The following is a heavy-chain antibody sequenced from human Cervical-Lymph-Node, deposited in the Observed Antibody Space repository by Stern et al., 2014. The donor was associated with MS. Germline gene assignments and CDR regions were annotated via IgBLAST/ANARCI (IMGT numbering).Heavy chain of an antibody. CDR3: ARVVAVAGTSFDY. D-gene: IGHD6-19*01. V-gene: IGHV3-30-3*01. Sequence: QVQLVQSGGGVVQPGRSLRLSCAASGFTFSSYAMHWVRQAPGKGLEWVALISYDGSKKCYADSVKGRFTISRDNSENTVYLQMNSLRAEDTAVYYCARVVAVAGTSFDYWGQGTAVTVSS. CDR1: GFTFSSYA. CDR2: ISYDGSKK. J-gene: IGHJ4*02.